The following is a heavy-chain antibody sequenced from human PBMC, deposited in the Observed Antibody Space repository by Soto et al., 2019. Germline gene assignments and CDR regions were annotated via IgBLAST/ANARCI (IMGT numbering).Heavy chain of an antibody. J-gene: IGHJ5*02. CDR2: IYYSGST. Sequence: SETLSLTCTVSGGSINSGAYYWSWIRQHPGKGLEWIGYIYYSGSTYYNPSLKSRVTISVDTSKNQFSLKLSSVTAADTAVYYCASRPHATPPGTWGQGTLVTVSS. CDR3: ASRPHATPPGT. CDR1: GGSINSGAYY. V-gene: IGHV4-31*03.